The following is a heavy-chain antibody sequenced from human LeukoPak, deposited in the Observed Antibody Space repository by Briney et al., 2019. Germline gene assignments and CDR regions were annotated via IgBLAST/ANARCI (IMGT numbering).Heavy chain of an antibody. Sequence: GSLRLSCAASGFIFSSYDINWLRQAPGQGLEWISSISSSSSYIYYADSVRGRFTISRDNAKHSVFLQMNRLRAEDTAVYYCARALSIATTVDIWGLGTMVTVSS. J-gene: IGHJ3*02. CDR3: ARALSIATTVDI. D-gene: IGHD6-6*01. V-gene: IGHV3-21*01. CDR2: ISSSSSYI. CDR1: GFIFSSYD.